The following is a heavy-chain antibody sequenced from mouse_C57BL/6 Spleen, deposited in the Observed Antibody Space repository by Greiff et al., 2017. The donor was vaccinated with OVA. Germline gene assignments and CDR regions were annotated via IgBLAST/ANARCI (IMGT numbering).Heavy chain of an antibody. J-gene: IGHJ2*01. Sequence: VQLQQSGPELVKPGASVKIPCKASGYTFTDYNMDWVKQRHGQSLEWIGDINPNNGGTIYNQKFKGKATLTVDKSSSTAYMELRSLTSEDTAVYYCARRARTTVVDSFDDWGTSPTLTVSS. D-gene: IGHD1-1*01. V-gene: IGHV1-18*01. CDR3: ARRARTTVVDSFDD. CDR1: GYTFTDYN. CDR2: INPNNGGT.